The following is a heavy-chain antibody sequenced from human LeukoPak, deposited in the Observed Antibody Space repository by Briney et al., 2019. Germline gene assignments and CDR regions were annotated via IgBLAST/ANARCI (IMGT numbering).Heavy chain of an antibody. CDR2: IIPVFGTP. J-gene: IGHJ4*02. Sequence: SVKVSCKASGGTFSNYAISWVRQAPGQGLEWMGGIIPVFGTPNYAQKFQGRVTITADKSTSTAYMGLSSLRSEDTAVYYCARGVAYDFWSGYTKPYYFDYWGQGTLVTVSS. CDR1: GGTFSNYA. V-gene: IGHV1-69*06. D-gene: IGHD3-3*01. CDR3: ARGVAYDFWSGYTKPYYFDY.